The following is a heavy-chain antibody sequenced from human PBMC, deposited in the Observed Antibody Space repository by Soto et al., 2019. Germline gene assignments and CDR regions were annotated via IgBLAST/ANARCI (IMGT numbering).Heavy chain of an antibody. J-gene: IGHJ4*02. CDR2: ISYDGSNK. CDR1: GFTFSSYA. Sequence: PGGSLRLSCAASGFTFSSYAMHWVRQAPGKGLEWVAVISYDGSNKYYADSVKGRFTISRDNSKNTLYLQMNSLRAEDTAVYYCARDYYYDSSGYYPLAVWGQGTLVTVSS. V-gene: IGHV3-30-3*01. D-gene: IGHD3-22*01. CDR3: ARDYYYDSSGYYPLAV.